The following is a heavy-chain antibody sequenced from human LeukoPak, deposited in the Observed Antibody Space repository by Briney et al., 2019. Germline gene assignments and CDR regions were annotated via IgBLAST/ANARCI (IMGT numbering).Heavy chain of an antibody. CDR1: GGSISSSSYY. J-gene: IGHJ4*02. Sequence: SETLSLTCTVSGGSISSSSYYWGWIRQPPGKGLEWIGSIYYSGSTYYNPSLKSRVTISVDTSKNQFSLKLSSVTAADTAVYYCASTLSSGWSFDYWGQGTLVTVSS. D-gene: IGHD6-19*01. CDR3: ASTLSSGWSFDY. V-gene: IGHV4-39*01. CDR2: IYYSGST.